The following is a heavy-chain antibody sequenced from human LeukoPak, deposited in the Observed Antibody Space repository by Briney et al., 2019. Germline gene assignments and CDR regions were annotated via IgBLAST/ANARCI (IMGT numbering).Heavy chain of an antibody. V-gene: IGHV1-24*01. Sequence: ASVKVSGKVSGYTLTELSMHWVRQAPGKGLEWMGGFDPEDGETIYAQKFQGRVTMTEDSSTDTAYMELSRLRFDDTAVYYCARGRFLECLDYWGQGTLVTVSS. CDR3: ARGRFLECLDY. J-gene: IGHJ4*02. D-gene: IGHD3-3*01. CDR2: FDPEDGET. CDR1: GYTLTELS.